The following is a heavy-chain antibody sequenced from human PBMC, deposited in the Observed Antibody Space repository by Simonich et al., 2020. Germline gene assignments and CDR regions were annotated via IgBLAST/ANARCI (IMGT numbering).Heavy chain of an antibody. J-gene: IGHJ4*02. CDR1: GFPFSRYA. Sequence: GGGVVQPWMSLGLSFAASGFPFSRYALPWVRQDPGQGLEWVAVLSYDGSNKYYSDSWKGRFTISRDNSKNTLYLQMNSLRAEDTAVYYCARDLGSSYYFDYWGQGTLVTVSS. D-gene: IGHD6-6*01. CDR3: ARDLGSSYYFDY. V-gene: IGHV3-30*07. CDR2: LSYDGSNK.